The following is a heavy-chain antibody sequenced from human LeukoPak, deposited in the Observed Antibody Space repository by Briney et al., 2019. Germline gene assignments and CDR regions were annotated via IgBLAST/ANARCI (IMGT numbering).Heavy chain of an antibody. CDR3: AKKGYYDGSGYYMYYFDH. J-gene: IGHJ4*02. D-gene: IGHD3-22*01. CDR1: GFTFSDYY. V-gene: IGHV3-11*01. Sequence: GGSLRLSCAASGFTFSDYYMSWIRQAPGKGLEWVPYISSSGSTIYYADSVKGRFTISRDNAKNSLYLQMNSLRAEDTAVYYCAKKGYYDGSGYYMYYFDHWGQGTLVTVSS. CDR2: ISSSGSTI.